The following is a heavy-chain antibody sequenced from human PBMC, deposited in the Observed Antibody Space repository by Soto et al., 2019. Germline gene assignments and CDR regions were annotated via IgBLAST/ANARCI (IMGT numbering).Heavy chain of an antibody. CDR2: IDPSDSYT. CDR3: ARARPGDYDFWSGYSEGRYGMDV. J-gene: IGHJ6*02. V-gene: IGHV5-10-1*01. D-gene: IGHD3-3*01. CDR1: GYSFTSYW. Sequence: GESLKISCQVSGYSFTSYWISWVRQMPGKGLEWMWRIDPSDSYTNYSPSFQGHVTISADKSISTAYLQWSSLKASDTAIYYCARARPGDYDFWSGYSEGRYGMDVWGQGTTVTVSS.